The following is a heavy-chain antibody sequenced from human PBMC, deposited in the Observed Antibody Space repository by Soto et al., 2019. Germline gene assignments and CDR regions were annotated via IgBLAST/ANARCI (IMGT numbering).Heavy chain of an antibody. Sequence: ASVKVSCKASGGTFSSYAISWVRQAPGQGLEWMGGIIPIFGTANYAQKFQGRVTITADESTSTAYMELSSLRSEDTAVYYCARTGRFGELYHQAFDYWGQGTLVTVSS. J-gene: IGHJ4*02. V-gene: IGHV1-69*13. CDR2: IIPIFGTA. CDR3: ARTGRFGELYHQAFDY. D-gene: IGHD3-10*01. CDR1: GGTFSSYA.